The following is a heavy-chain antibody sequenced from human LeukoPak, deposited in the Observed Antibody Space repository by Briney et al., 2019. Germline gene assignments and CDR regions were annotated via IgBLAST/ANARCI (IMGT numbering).Heavy chain of an antibody. CDR3: ARVYGSGSFDYYYYYYMDV. CDR1: GYTFTSYG. CDR2: ISAYNGNT. Sequence: RASVKVSCKASGYTFTSYGISWVRQAPGQGLERMGWISAYNGNTNYAQKLQGRVTMTTDTSTSTAYMELRSLRSDDTAVYYCARVYGSGSFDYYYYYYMDVWGKGTTVTVSS. J-gene: IGHJ6*03. V-gene: IGHV1-18*01. D-gene: IGHD3-10*01.